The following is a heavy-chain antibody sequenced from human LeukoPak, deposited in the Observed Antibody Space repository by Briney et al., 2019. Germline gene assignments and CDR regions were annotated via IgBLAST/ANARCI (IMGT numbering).Heavy chain of an antibody. CDR2: ISYDGSNK. D-gene: IGHD1-7*01. V-gene: IGHV3-30*04. CDR3: ARKAQYNGHYPLDY. Sequence: GRSLRLSSAASGFTFSSYAMHWVRQAPGKGLEWVAVISYDGSNKYYADSVKGRFTISRDSSKNTLFLQMNSLRAEDTALYFCARKAQYNGHYPLDYWGQGTLVTVSS. CDR1: GFTFSSYA. J-gene: IGHJ4*02.